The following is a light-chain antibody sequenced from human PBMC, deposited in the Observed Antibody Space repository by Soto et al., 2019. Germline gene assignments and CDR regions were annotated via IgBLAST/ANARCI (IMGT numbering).Light chain of an antibody. Sequence: QLVLTQPPSVSGAPGQRVTISCTGSSSNIGAGYNVHWYQQVPGTAPKLLIYGDSNRPSGVPDRFSGSKSGTSASLAITGLQAEYEADYYCQSYDSSLSGWLFGGGTKLTVL. CDR3: QSYDSSLSGWL. CDR1: SSNIGAGYN. V-gene: IGLV1-40*01. CDR2: GDS. J-gene: IGLJ3*02.